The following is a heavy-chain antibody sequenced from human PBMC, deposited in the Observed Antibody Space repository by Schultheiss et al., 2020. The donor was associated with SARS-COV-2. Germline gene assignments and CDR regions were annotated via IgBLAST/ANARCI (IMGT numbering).Heavy chain of an antibody. J-gene: IGHJ6*02. D-gene: IGHD4-17*01. Sequence: SETLSLTCTVSGGSISGSSYYWGWIRQPPGKGMEWIGNIYYSGNTYYNPSLKSPVTISVDTSKNQFSLKVNSMTAADTAVYYCARRYGDYGDYEPRGYYYYGMDVWGQGTTVTVSS. CDR3: ARRYGDYGDYEPRGYYYYGMDV. V-gene: IGHV4-39*01. CDR1: GGSISGSSYY. CDR2: IYYSGNT.